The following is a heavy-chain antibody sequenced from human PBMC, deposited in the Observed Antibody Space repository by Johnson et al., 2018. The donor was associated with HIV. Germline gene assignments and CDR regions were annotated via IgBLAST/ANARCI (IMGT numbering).Heavy chain of an antibody. J-gene: IGHJ3*02. CDR3: ARVSLHAFDI. CDR2: INWNGGST. CDR1: GFTFDDYA. D-gene: IGHD2-2*01. V-gene: IGHV3-20*04. Sequence: VQLVESGGGLVQPGRSLRLSCAASGFTFDDYAMHWVRQAPGKGLEWVSGINWNGGSTGYADSVMGRFTISRDNAKNSLYLQMNSLRAEDTALYYCARVSLHAFDIWGQGTMVTVSS.